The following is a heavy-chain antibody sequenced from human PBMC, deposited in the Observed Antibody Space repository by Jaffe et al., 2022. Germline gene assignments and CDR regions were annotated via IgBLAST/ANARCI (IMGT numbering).Heavy chain of an antibody. CDR3: ARVFVWLNTAMVCDYFDY. Sequence: EVQLVESGGGLVQPGGSLRLSCAASGFTFSSYWMSWVRQAPGKGLEWVANIKQDGSEKYYVDSVKGRFTISRDNAKNSLYLQMNSLRAEDTAVYYCARVFVWLNTAMVCDYFDYWGQGTLVTVSS. CDR2: IKQDGSEK. CDR1: GFTFSSYW. V-gene: IGHV3-7*01. D-gene: IGHD5-18*01. J-gene: IGHJ4*02.